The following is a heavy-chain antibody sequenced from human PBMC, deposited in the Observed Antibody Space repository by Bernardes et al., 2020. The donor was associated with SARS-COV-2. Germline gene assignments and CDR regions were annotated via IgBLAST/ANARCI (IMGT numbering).Heavy chain of an antibody. CDR2: ISGSGGST. CDR1: GFTFSSYA. V-gene: IGHV3-23*01. J-gene: IGHJ4*02. Sequence: SLRLSCAASGFTFSSYAMSWVRQAPGKGLEWVSAISGSGGSTYYADSVKGRFTISRDNSKNTLYLQMNSLRAEDTAVYYCATPRYHSSSWHVGPFDYWGRGTWFTVSS. D-gene: IGHD6-13*01. CDR3: ATPRYHSSSWHVGPFDY.